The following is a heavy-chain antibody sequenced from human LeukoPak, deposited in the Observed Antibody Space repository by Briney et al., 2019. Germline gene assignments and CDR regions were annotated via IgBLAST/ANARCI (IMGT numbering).Heavy chain of an antibody. CDR3: AKRGDYYDSSGYPYYFDY. CDR2: XXXSGGST. CDR1: VFTFSSYD. Sequence: GGSLRLLCGASVFTFSSYDMIWLPQAPGKXXXXXXXXXXSGGSTYYADDVKGRFTISRDNSKNTLYLQMNSLRAEDTAVYYCAKRGDYYDSSGYPYYFDYWGQGTLVTVSS. V-gene: IGHV3-23*01. D-gene: IGHD3-22*01. J-gene: IGHJ4*02.